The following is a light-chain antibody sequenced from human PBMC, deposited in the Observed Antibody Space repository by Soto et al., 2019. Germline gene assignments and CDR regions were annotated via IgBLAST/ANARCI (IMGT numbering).Light chain of an antibody. CDR3: QTWGTGGDVV. CDR2: LNSDGRH. V-gene: IGLV4-69*01. CDR1: SGHSTYA. J-gene: IGLJ2*01. Sequence: QSVLTQSPSASASLGASVKLTCTLSSGHSTYAIAWHQQQPEKGPRYLMKLNSDGRHSKGDGIPDRFSGTSSGAERYLTISILQSEDEADDYCQTWGTGGDVVFGGGTKLTVL.